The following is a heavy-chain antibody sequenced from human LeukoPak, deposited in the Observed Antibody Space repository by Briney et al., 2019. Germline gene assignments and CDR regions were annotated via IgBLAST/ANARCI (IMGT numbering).Heavy chain of an antibody. Sequence: PGGSLNLSCSASGFMFNSYAMNLVRQAPGQGLEWVSGISGNGGNTYYADSVKGRVTISRNNSKNTAYLEMNSLRAEDTAVYYCAKDPPSGIAVAGSSIRPDYWGQETLVTVPS. D-gene: IGHD6-13*01. CDR3: AKDPPSGIAVAGSSIRPDY. CDR2: ISGNGGNT. J-gene: IGHJ4*02. V-gene: IGHV3-23*01. CDR1: GFMFNSYA.